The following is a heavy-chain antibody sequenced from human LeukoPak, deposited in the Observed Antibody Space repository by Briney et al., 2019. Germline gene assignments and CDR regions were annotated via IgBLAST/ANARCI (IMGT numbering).Heavy chain of an antibody. D-gene: IGHD3-10*01. Sequence: GGSLRLSCAASGFTFGDYYMSWIRQAPGKGLEWVSYISGHSSSIYYADSVKGRFTFSRDNANNSLYLQMNSLRAEDTAVYYCARDLRVRGSYYGMDVWGQGTTVTVSS. J-gene: IGHJ6*02. CDR1: GFTFGDYY. V-gene: IGHV3-11*04. CDR3: ARDLRVRGSYYGMDV. CDR2: ISGHSSSI.